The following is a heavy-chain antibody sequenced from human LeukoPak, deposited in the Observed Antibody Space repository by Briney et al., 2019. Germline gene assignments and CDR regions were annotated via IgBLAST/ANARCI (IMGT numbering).Heavy chain of an antibody. V-gene: IGHV4-59*08. J-gene: IGHJ4*02. Sequence: SETLSLTCTVSGGSISGYYWSWIRQPPGKGLEWIGFIYYSGSTNNNPSLKSRVTISVDTSKNQFSLKLSSVTAADTAVYYCARTDSSGWYYFDYWGQGTLVTVSS. CDR2: IYYSGST. CDR3: ARTDSSGWYYFDY. D-gene: IGHD6-19*01. CDR1: GGSISGYY.